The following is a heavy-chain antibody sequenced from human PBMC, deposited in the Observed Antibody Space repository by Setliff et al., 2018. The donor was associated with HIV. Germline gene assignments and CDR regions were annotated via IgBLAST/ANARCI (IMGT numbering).Heavy chain of an antibody. D-gene: IGHD3-22*01. J-gene: IGHJ6*04. V-gene: IGHV3-30*18. CDR1: GFTLSTYG. Sequence: PGGSLRLSCAASGFTLSTYGMYWVRQAPGKGLEWVAVILYDESDKYYADSVKGRFTISRDNSKNTVYLQMNSLRLEDTAVYYCAKVRLYNSALDYWGKGTTVTVSS. CDR3: AKVRLYNSALDY. CDR2: ILYDESDK.